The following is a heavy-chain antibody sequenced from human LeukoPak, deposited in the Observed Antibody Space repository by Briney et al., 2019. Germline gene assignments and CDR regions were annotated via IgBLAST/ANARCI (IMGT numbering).Heavy chain of an antibody. Sequence: GGSLRLSCAASGFTVSSNYMSWVRQAPGKGLEWVSVIYSGGSTYYADSVKGRFTISRDNSKNTLYLQMNSLRAEDTAVYYCAKATRSSLVASFDVWGQGTMVTVSS. CDR2: IYSGGST. J-gene: IGHJ3*01. CDR3: AKATRSSLVASFDV. CDR1: GFTVSSNY. D-gene: IGHD2-8*02. V-gene: IGHV3-53*01.